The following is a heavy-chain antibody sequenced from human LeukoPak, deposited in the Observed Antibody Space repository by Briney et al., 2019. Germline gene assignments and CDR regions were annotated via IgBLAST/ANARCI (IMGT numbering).Heavy chain of an antibody. D-gene: IGHD3-9*01. CDR3: ARSPHILTGESFVY. CDR2: INPNHGDT. V-gene: IGHV1-2*02. CDR1: GYTFTGYY. J-gene: IGHJ4*02. Sequence: ASVKVSCKASGYTFTGYYMHWVRQAPGQGLEWMGWINPNHGDTNYAQQFQDRVSMTRDTSISTAYMHLSRLRSADTAVYYCARSPHILTGESFVYWGQGTLLTASS.